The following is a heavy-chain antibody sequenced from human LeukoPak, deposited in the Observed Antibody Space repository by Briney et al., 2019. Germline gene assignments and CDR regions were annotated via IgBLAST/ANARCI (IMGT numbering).Heavy chain of an antibody. CDR1: GGSITTYS. J-gene: IGHJ4*02. Sequence: SETLSLTCTVSGGSITTYSWSWIRQPPGKGLEWIGYLYYTGTTTYNPSLKSRLTMSVDSSKIQFSLKLRSVTAADTALYYCARRGHGDYADYWGQGSLVTVSS. D-gene: IGHD4-17*01. CDR2: LYYTGTT. V-gene: IGHV4-59*01. CDR3: ARRGHGDYADY.